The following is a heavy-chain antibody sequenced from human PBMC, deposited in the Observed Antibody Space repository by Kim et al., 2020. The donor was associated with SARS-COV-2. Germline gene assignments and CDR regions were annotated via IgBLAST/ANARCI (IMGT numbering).Heavy chain of an antibody. CDR1: GIPFSNAW. CDR3: TTVSMR. V-gene: IGHV3-15*01. Sequence: GGSLRLSCAVSGIPFSNAWFNWVRQPPGKGLEWVGRIKSKTDGGTSDLAAPVKGRFAISRDDSENTLYLLMNNVKTDDSAVYYCTTVSMRWGQGTLVTAS. CDR2: IKSKTDGGTS. D-gene: IGHD2-2*01. J-gene: IGHJ1*01.